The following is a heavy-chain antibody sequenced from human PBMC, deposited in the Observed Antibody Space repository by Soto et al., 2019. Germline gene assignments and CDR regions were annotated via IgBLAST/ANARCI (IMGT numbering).Heavy chain of an antibody. CDR1: GFTFSSYG. D-gene: IGHD2-2*01. J-gene: IGHJ4*02. CDR2: IWYDGSNK. Sequence: QVQMVESGGGVVQPGRSLRLSCAASGFTFSSYGMHWVRQAQGKGLEWVAVIWYDGSNKYYADSVKGRFTISRDNSKNTLYLQMNSLRAEDTAVYYCAREGIVVVPAAENYYFDYWGQGTLVTVSS. V-gene: IGHV3-33*01. CDR3: AREGIVVVPAAENYYFDY.